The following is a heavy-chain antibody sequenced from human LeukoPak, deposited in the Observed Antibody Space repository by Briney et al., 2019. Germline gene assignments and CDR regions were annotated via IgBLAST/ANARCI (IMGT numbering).Heavy chain of an antibody. J-gene: IGHJ4*02. D-gene: IGHD3-10*01. CDR3: ARDPFMRIGYYYGSDY. CDR2: ISAYNGNT. CDR1: GFTFTSYG. Sequence: NPGGSLRLSCAASGFTFTSYGISWVRQAPGQGLEWMGWISAYNGNTNYAQKLQGRVTMTTDTSTSTAYMELRSLRSDDTAVYYCARDPFMRIGYYYGSDYWGQGTLVTVSS. V-gene: IGHV1-18*01.